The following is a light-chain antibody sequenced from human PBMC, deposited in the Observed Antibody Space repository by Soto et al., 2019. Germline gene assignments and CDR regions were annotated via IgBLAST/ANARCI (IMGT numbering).Light chain of an antibody. CDR2: NGS. Sequence: EIVLTQSPGTLSLSPGERVTLSCRASQTVSSIYLAWYQQKPGQAPRLLIYNGSSRATGIPDRFSGSGSGTDFTLTISRLEPEDFAVYYCQQYHSSLWTFGQGTKVEIK. CDR1: QTVSSIY. J-gene: IGKJ1*01. CDR3: QQYHSSLWT. V-gene: IGKV3-20*01.